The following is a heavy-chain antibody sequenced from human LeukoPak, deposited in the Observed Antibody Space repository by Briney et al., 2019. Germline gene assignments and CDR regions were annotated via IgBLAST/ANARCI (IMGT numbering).Heavy chain of an antibody. Sequence: GGSLRFSCAASGFTFSSYAMSWVRQAPGKGLEWVSAISGSGGSTYYADSVKGRFTISRDNSKNTLYLQMNSLRAEDTAVYYCAKAATVSTPSDPTTYYFDYWGQGTLVTVSS. CDR1: GFTFSSYA. D-gene: IGHD4-17*01. CDR2: ISGSGGST. CDR3: AKAATVSTPSDPTTYYFDY. J-gene: IGHJ4*02. V-gene: IGHV3-23*01.